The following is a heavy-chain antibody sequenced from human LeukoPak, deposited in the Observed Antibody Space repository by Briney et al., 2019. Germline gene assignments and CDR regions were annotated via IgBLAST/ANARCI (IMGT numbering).Heavy chain of an antibody. V-gene: IGHV4-39*07. J-gene: IGHJ6*03. Sequence: TPSETLSLTCTVSGGSISSSRYYWGWIRQPPGKGLEWIGSIDYSGNTYYNPSLKSRVTISVDTSKNQFSLKLGSVTAADTAVYYCARGFVGCYGSGSYLCRRKSRKYYYYMDVWGKGTTVTVSS. CDR2: IDYSGNT. D-gene: IGHD3-10*01. CDR3: ARGFVGCYGSGSYLCRRKSRKYYYYMDV. CDR1: GGSISSSRYY.